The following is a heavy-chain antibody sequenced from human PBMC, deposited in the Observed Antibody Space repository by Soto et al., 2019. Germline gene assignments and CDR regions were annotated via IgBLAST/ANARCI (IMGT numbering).Heavy chain of an antibody. CDR3: ARGPYSSGWYVVDY. CDR1: GASISAYA. V-gene: IGHV4-4*07. Sequence: SETLSLTCTVSGASISAYAWSWIRHPAGKGLEYIGRLYSSGNTNYNPSFKSRLTMSADTSKSQFSLKLTSVTAADTAVYYCARGPYSSGWYVVDYWGQGTLVTVSS. J-gene: IGHJ4*02. D-gene: IGHD6-19*01. CDR2: LYSSGNT.